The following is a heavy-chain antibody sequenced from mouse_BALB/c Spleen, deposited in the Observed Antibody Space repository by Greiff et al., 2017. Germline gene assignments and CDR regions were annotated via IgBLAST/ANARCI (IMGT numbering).Heavy chain of an antibody. V-gene: IGHV1-63*02. J-gene: IGHJ3*01. D-gene: IGHD1-2*01. CDR3: ARSGDYGAWFAY. CDR2: IYPGGGYT. CDR1: GYTFTNYW. Sequence: QVQLQQSGAELLRPGTSVKISCKASGYTFTNYWLGWVKQRPGHGLEWIGDIYPGGGYTNYNEKFKGKATLTADTSSSTAYMQLSSLTSEDSAVYFCARSGDYGAWFAYWGQGTLVTVSA.